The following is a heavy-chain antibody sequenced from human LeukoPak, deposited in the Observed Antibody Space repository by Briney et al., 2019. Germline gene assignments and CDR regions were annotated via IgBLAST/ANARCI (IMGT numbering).Heavy chain of an antibody. Sequence: PGGSLRLSCAASGFTFNTYNMNWVRQAPGKGLEWVSYISSSNPIYYADSVKGRFTISRDNAKNSLYLQMNSLRDEDQAVYYCARDSGGRLVRGVITLDYWGQGTLVTVSS. J-gene: IGHJ4*02. CDR3: ARDSGGRLVRGVITLDY. D-gene: IGHD3-10*01. CDR1: GFTFNTYN. CDR2: ISSSNPI. V-gene: IGHV3-48*02.